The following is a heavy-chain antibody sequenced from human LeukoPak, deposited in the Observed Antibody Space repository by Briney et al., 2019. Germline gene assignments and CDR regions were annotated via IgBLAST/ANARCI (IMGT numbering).Heavy chain of an antibody. CDR1: GFTFSSYT. CDR2: ISSSSGYI. J-gene: IGHJ4*02. Sequence: KSGGSLRLSCAASGFTFSSYTMNWVRQAPGKGLEWVSSISSSSGYIYYADSVKGRFTISRDNAKNSLYLQMNSLRAEDTAVYYCALGQYSSGWYIGYWGQGTLVTVSS. D-gene: IGHD6-19*01. CDR3: ALGQYSSGWYIGY. V-gene: IGHV3-21*01.